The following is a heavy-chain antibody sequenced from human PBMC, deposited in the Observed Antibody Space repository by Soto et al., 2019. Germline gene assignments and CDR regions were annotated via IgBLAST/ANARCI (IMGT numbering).Heavy chain of an antibody. Sequence: QVQLVESGGGVVQPGRSLRLSCAASGFTFSSYGMHWVRQAPGKGLEWVAGIWYDGSSKYYADCVKGRFTISRDNSKNTLYLQMTSLRAEDKAVYYCERDLLSSSWYSTYSEFAYWGQGTLVPVSS. CDR1: GFTFSSYG. V-gene: IGHV3-33*01. J-gene: IGHJ4*02. CDR3: ERDLLSSSWYSTYSEFAY. CDR2: IWYDGSSK. D-gene: IGHD6-13*01.